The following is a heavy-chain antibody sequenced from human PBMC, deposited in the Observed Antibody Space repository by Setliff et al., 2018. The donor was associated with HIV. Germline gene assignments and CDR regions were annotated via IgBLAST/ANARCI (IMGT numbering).Heavy chain of an antibody. Sequence: SLRLSCAASGFPFSTFAMHWVRQAPGKGLEWVALILSDGSGHFYVDSVKGRFTISRDNSKNTLYLQMNGLRTDDTAVYYCARPEVGSATPDYWGQGTLVTVSS. CDR1: GFPFSTFA. CDR3: ARPEVGSATPDY. J-gene: IGHJ4*02. D-gene: IGHD2-15*01. CDR2: ILSDGSGH. V-gene: IGHV3-30*04.